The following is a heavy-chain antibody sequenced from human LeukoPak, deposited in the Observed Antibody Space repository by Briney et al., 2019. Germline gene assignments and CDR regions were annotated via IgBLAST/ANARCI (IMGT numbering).Heavy chain of an antibody. CDR3: ARWRRTGDYGSSCYFN. J-gene: IGHJ4*02. D-gene: IGHD3-22*01. CDR2: MNPNSGNT. Sequence: GASVKVSCKASGYAFTSYDILWVRQAPGQGLEWMGWMNPNSGNTDYAQKFQGRVTMTRNTSISTAYMELSSLRSEDAAVYYCARWRRTGDYGSSCYFNWGQGTLVTVSS. CDR1: GYAFTSYD. V-gene: IGHV1-8*01.